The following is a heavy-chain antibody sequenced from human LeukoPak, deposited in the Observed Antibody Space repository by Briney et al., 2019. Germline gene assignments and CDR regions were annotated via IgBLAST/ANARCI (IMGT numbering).Heavy chain of an antibody. Sequence: ASVKVSCKASGYSFTGYYMHWVRQAPGQGLEWMGWINPNSGGTNSAQKFQGRVSMTRDTSIDTAYLELSRLRSDDTAVYYCARWRDELLKRSPHYYGMDVWGQGTTVTVSS. J-gene: IGHJ6*02. CDR2: INPNSGGT. CDR3: ARWRDELLKRSPHYYGMDV. V-gene: IGHV1-2*02. CDR1: GYSFTGYY. D-gene: IGHD3-10*01.